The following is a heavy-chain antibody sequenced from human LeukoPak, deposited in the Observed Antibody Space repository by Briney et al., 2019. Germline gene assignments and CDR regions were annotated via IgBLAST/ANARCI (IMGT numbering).Heavy chain of an antibody. CDR3: AKDGGWDGYSSFDY. CDR2: ISYDGSNK. J-gene: IGHJ4*02. D-gene: IGHD5-24*01. CDR1: GFTFSSYA. Sequence: PGGSLRLSCAASGFTFSSYAMHWVRQAPGKGLEWVAVISYDGSNKYYADSVKGRFTISRDNSKNTLYLQMNSLRAEDTAVYYCAKDGGWDGYSSFDYWGQGTLVTVSS. V-gene: IGHV3-30*04.